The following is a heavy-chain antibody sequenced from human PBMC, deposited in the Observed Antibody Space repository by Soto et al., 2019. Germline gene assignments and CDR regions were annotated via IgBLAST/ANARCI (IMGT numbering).Heavy chain of an antibody. J-gene: IGHJ4*02. Sequence: EVQLVESGGDLVQPGGSLRLSCAASGFIFNRHSMTWVRQAPGKGLEWVANIKVNGTDKYYVDSVRGRFTISRDNAKNAMYLQMDSLRTNDTAVYYWAICLGNYVTRCCRSLDYWGQGTLVTVSS. CDR2: IKVNGTDK. CDR1: GFIFNRHS. D-gene: IGHD2-2*01. CDR3: AICLGNYVTRCCRSLDY. V-gene: IGHV3-7*05.